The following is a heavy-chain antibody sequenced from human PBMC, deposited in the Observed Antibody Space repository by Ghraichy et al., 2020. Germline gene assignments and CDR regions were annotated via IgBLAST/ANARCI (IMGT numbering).Heavy chain of an antibody. CDR3: ARGAPVARPFDP. V-gene: IGHV4-34*01. CDR1: GGSFSGYY. D-gene: IGHD5-12*01. J-gene: IGHJ5*02. CDR2: INHGGST. Sequence: SETLSLTCAVYGGSFSGYYWSWIRQPPGKGLEWIGEINHGGSTNYNPSLKSRVTISVDTSKNQFSLKLSSVTAADTAVYYCARGAPVARPFDPWGQGTLVTVSS.